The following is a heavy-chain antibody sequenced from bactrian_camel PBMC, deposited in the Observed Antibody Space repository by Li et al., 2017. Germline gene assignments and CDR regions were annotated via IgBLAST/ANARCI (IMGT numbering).Heavy chain of an antibody. CDR2: IMILGATT. V-gene: IGHV3S54*01. CDR3: ATGEGFDCSGAYCSLHY. D-gene: IGHD3*01. CDR1: GSIDGTNC. Sequence: HVQLVESGGGSVQAGGSLTLSCEVSGSIDGTNCIGWFRQYPGKEREGVAAIMILGATTYYADSVKGRFTISRDNGKNTLYLQLRSLKTEGTALYFRATGEGFDCSGAYCSLHYWGQGTQVTVSS. J-gene: IGHJ4*01.